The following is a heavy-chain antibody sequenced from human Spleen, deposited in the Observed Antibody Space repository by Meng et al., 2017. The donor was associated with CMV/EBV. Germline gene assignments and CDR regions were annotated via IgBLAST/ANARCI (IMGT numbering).Heavy chain of an antibody. J-gene: IGHJ1*01. CDR1: GYTFTSYG. CDR3: ARDQQLIPAEYFQH. D-gene: IGHD6-13*01. Sequence: QVQLVQSGAEVKKPGASVKVSRKASGYTFTSYGMSWLRQAPGQGLEWMGWISAYNGNTIYAQKVQGRVTMTTDASTNTAYLELRSLRSDDTAVYYCARDQQLIPAEYFQHWGPGTLVTVSS. CDR2: ISAYNGNT. V-gene: IGHV1-18*01.